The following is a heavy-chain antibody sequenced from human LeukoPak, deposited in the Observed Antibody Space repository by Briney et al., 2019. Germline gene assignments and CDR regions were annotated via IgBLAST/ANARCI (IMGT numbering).Heavy chain of an antibody. CDR1: GYTLTELS. D-gene: IGHD3-3*01. CDR2: FDPEDGET. CDR3: ATDLLTIFGVVMPSFDY. V-gene: IGHV1-24*01. J-gene: IGHJ4*02. Sequence: GASVKVSCKVSGYTLTELSMHWVRQAPGKGLEWMGGFDPEDGETIYAQKFQGRVTMTEDTSTDTAYMEPSSLRSEDTAVYYCATDLLTIFGVVMPSFDYWGQGTLVTVSS.